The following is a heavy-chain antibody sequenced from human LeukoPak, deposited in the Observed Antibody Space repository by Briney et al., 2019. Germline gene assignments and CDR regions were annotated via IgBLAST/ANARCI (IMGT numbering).Heavy chain of an antibody. J-gene: IGHJ3*02. D-gene: IGHD3-9*01. CDR2: IKQDGSEK. Sequence: PGGSLRLSCAASGFTFSTYSMNWVRQAPGKGLEWVANIKQDGSEKYYVDSVKGRFTISRDNAKNSLYLQMNSLRAEDTAVYYCARLLRYFDWLLFRPGDAFDIWGQGTMVTVSS. CDR1: GFTFSTYS. V-gene: IGHV3-7*03. CDR3: ARLLRYFDWLLFRPGDAFDI.